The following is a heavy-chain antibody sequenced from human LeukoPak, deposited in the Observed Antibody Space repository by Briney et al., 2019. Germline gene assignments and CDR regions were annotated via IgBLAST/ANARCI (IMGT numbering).Heavy chain of an antibody. CDR1: GFTFSSYW. J-gene: IGHJ4*03. Sequence: GGSLRLSCAASGFTFSSYWMSGVRQAPGKGLEWVANIKQDGSEKYYVDSVKGRFTISRDNAKNSLYLQMNSLRAEDTAVYYCANDVHTAMVHDYWGQGTTVTVSS. CDR2: IKQDGSEK. CDR3: ANDVHTAMVHDY. V-gene: IGHV3-7*01. D-gene: IGHD5-18*01.